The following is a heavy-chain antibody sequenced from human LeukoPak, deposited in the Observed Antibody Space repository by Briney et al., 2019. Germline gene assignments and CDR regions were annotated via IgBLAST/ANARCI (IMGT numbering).Heavy chain of an antibody. CDR2: IWYDGSNK. J-gene: IGHJ4*02. D-gene: IGHD3-3*01. V-gene: IGHV3-33*01. CDR3: ARTYYDFWSGYRHFDY. CDR1: GFTFRSYG. Sequence: GGSLRLSCAASGFTFRSYGMHWVRQAPGKGLEWVAVIWYDGSNKYYADSVKGRFTVSRDNSKNTLYLQMNSLRAEDTAVYYCARTYYDFWSGYRHFDYWGQGTLVTVSS.